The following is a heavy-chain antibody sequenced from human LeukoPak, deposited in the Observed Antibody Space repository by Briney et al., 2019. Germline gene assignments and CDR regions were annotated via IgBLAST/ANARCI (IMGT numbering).Heavy chain of an antibody. D-gene: IGHD2-2*01. CDR2: ISAYNGNT. CDR3: AREQAYCSSTSCYVMHGMDV. Sequence: GASVTVSCKASGYTFTSYGISWVRQAPGQGLEWMGWISAYNGNTNYAQKLQGRVTMTTDTSTSTAYMELRSLRSDDTAVYYCAREQAYCSSTSCYVMHGMDVWGQGTTVTVSS. V-gene: IGHV1-18*01. J-gene: IGHJ6*02. CDR1: GYTFTSYG.